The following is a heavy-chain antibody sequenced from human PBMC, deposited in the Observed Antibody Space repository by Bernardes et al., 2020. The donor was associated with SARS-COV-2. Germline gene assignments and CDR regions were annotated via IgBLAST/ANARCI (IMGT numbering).Heavy chain of an antibody. Sequence: WGSLRLSCAASGFSFSSYSMNWVRQAPGKGLEWISYIIDASSTIYYADSVKGRFTISRDNAKNSLYLQMNSLRAEDTAVYFCTRGMRGVRDSSCNSIYYFNYWGQGAMVTGSS. V-gene: IGHV3-48*01. CDR2: IIDASSTI. D-gene: IGHD3-22*01. J-gene: IGHJ4*02. CDR3: TRGMRGVRDSSCNSIYYFNY. CDR1: GFSFSSYS.